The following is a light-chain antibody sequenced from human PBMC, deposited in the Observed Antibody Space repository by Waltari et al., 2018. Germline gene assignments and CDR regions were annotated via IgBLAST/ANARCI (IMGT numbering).Light chain of an antibody. V-gene: IGKV1D-13*01. J-gene: IGKJ3*01. CDR1: QGINSP. Sequence: AIQLTQSPSSLSASVGDRVAITCRASQGINSPLAWYQQKPGKAPHLLIYDASRLESGVPSRFSDSGSGTDFTLTISGLQPEDFATYYCQQFNNYLFTFGPGTKVDIK. CDR3: QQFNNYLFT. CDR2: DAS.